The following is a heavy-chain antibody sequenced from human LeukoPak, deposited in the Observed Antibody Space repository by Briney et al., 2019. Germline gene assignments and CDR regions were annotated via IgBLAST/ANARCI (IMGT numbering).Heavy chain of an antibody. CDR1: GGAISSNNW. CDR2: IYHSGSTT. D-gene: IGHD5-12*01. V-gene: IGHV4-4*02. CDR3: ARVFGGYDGALAF. Sequence: SETLSLTCAVSGGAISSNNWWSWVRQPSGKELEWIGEIYHSGSTTNYNPSLKSRVTMSVDKSKNHFSLKLTSVTAADTAVYYCARVFGGYDGALAFWGQGTLVTVSS. J-gene: IGHJ4*02.